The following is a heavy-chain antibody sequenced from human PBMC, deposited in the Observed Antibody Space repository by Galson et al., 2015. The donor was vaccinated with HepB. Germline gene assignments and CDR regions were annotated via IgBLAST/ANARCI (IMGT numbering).Heavy chain of an antibody. J-gene: IGHJ6*02. CDR3: ARELDGDYAKGMDV. Sequence: SLRLSCAASGFIFGEYGMHWVRQAPGKGLEWMAVISYDGNNKYYADSVKGRFTISRDNSKNTLHLQMNNLRAEDTAVYYCARELDGDYAKGMDVWGQGTTVTVSS. D-gene: IGHD4-17*01. V-gene: IGHV3-30*03. CDR2: ISYDGNNK. CDR1: GFIFGEYG.